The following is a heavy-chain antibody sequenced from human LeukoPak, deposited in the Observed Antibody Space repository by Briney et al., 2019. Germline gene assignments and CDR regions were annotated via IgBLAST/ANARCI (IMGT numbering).Heavy chain of an antibody. Sequence: GGSLRLSCAASGFTFSSHAMSWVRQAPGKGLEWVSAISGSGGSTYYADSVKGRFTISRDNSRDTLYLQMNSLRAEDTAVYYCAKGYYDYVWGSYYFDYWGQGTLVTVSS. CDR3: AKGYYDYVWGSYYFDY. CDR2: ISGSGGST. V-gene: IGHV3-23*01. J-gene: IGHJ4*02. D-gene: IGHD3-16*01. CDR1: GFTFSSHA.